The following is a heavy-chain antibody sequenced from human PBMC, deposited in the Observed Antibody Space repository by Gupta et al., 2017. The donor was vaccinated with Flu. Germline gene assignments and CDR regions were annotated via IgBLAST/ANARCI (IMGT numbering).Heavy chain of an antibody. CDR3: AKEWFGEGYYFDY. CDR1: GFPFCSSP. D-gene: IGHD3-10*01. V-gene: IGHV3-23*01. CDR2: IIGGGGST. Sequence: VQLLESGGGLVQPGGSLRLSSSACGFPFCSSPMRWVRQAPGKGLEWVSAIIGGGGSTYYADSVKGRFTISRDNSKNTLYLQMNSLRAEDTAVYYCAKEWFGEGYYFDYWGQGTLVTVSS. J-gene: IGHJ4*02.